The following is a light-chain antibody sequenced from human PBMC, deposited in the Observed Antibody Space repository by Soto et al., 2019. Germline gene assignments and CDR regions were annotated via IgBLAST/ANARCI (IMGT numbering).Light chain of an antibody. CDR1: QSISRW. V-gene: IGKV1-5*01. J-gene: IGKJ5*01. CDR3: QQYNTYST. CDR2: DAS. Sequence: DIQMTQSPSTLSAAVAHRVTITFRASQSISRWLAWYQQKPGKAPKALIYDASTLRSGVPSRFSGGGSGTEFTLTISSLQPDDFATYYCQQYNTYSTFGQGIRMEIK.